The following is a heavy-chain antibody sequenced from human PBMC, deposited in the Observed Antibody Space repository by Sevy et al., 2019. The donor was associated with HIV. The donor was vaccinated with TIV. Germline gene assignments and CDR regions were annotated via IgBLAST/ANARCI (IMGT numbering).Heavy chain of an antibody. CDR2: ISSSGSTI. J-gene: IGHJ6*02. CDR3: AREGSGWYYSYYGMDV. V-gene: IGHV3-48*03. D-gene: IGHD6-19*01. Sequence: GGSLRLSCAASGFTFSSYEMNWVRQAPGKGLEWVSYISSSGSTIYYADSVKGRFTISRDNAKNSLYLQMNSLRAEDTAVYYCAREGSGWYYSYYGMDVWGQGTTVTVSS. CDR1: GFTFSSYE.